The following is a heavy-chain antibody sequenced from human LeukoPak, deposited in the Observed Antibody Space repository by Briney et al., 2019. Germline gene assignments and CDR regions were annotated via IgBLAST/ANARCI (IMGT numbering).Heavy chain of an antibody. J-gene: IGHJ4*02. Sequence: SETLSLTCTVSGGSISSYYWRWIRQPPGQGLEWIGYIYYSGSTKYHPSLKSRFTISGDTSKNQFSLKLSSVTAADTAGYYCARGASSSGYRSSWLSYFDYWGKGTLVTVSS. D-gene: IGHD6-13*01. V-gene: IGHV4-59*01. CDR2: IYYSGST. CDR1: GGSISSYY. CDR3: ARGASSSGYRSSWLSYFDY.